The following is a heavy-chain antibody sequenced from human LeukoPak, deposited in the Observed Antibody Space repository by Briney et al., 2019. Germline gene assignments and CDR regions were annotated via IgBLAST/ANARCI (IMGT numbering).Heavy chain of an antibody. CDR3: ARLLRVGYCSTTTCNWFDP. D-gene: IGHD2-2*03. CDR2: IYHSGST. J-gene: IGHJ5*02. Sequence: SETLSLTCTVSGYSIRNGYYWGWIRQPPGKGLEWIGSIYHSGSTYYNPSLKSRVTISLDTSKNQFSLKLSSVTAADTAVYYCARLLRVGYCSTTTCNWFDPWGQGTLVTVSS. V-gene: IGHV4-38-2*02. CDR1: GYSIRNGYY.